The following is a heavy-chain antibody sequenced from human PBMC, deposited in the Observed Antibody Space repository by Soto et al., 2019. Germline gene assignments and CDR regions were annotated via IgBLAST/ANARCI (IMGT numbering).Heavy chain of an antibody. Sequence: PGGSLRLSCAASGFTFRSYAMSWVRQAPGKGLEWVSSISAGGGSTYYADSEKGRFTISRENSKNTLYLQMNSLRAEDTAVYYCAKGDWADFWGQGTMVTVSS. J-gene: IGHJ4*02. V-gene: IGHV3-23*01. CDR3: AKGDWADF. CDR2: ISAGGGST. D-gene: IGHD3-9*01. CDR1: GFTFRSYA.